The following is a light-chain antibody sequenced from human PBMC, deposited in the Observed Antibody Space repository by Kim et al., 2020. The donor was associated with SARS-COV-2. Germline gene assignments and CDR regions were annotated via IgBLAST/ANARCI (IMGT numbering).Light chain of an antibody. Sequence: EIVMTQSPVTLSVSPGERATLSCRASQSISSNLAWYQQKPGQPPRLLIYSASTRATGIPARFIGSGSGTEFTLTISSLQSEDFAVYYCQQYNNWPPLTFGGGTKVDIK. J-gene: IGKJ4*01. V-gene: IGKV3-15*01. CDR2: SAS. CDR1: QSISSN. CDR3: QQYNNWPPLT.